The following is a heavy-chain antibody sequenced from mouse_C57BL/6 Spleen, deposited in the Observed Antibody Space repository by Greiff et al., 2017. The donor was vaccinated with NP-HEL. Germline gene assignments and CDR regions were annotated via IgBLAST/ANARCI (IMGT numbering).Heavy chain of an antibody. J-gene: IGHJ4*01. D-gene: IGHD4-1*01. Sequence: QVQLQQSGAELVKPGASVKLSCKASGYTFTEYTIHWVKQRSGQGLEWIGWFYPGRGSITYNEKFKDKATLTADKSSSTFDMELSRLTSEDSAVYFCARHERGLGGDYAMDYWGQGTSVTVSS. CDR3: ARHERGLGGDYAMDY. CDR1: GYTFTEYT. V-gene: IGHV1-62-2*01. CDR2: FYPGRGSI.